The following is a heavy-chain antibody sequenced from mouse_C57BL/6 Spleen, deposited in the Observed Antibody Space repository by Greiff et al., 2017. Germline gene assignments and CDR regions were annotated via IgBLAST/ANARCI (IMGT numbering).Heavy chain of an antibody. CDR2: IDPETGGT. V-gene: IGHV1-15*01. CDR1: GYTFTDYE. J-gene: IGHJ1*03. Sequence: QVQLQQSGAELVRPGASVTLSCKASGYTFTDYEMHWVQQTPVHGLEWIGAIDPETGGTAYNQKFKGKAILTADKSSSTAYMALRSLTSEDSAVYYCTRSRYDGYRYFDVWGTGTTVTVSS. CDR3: TRSRYDGYRYFDV. D-gene: IGHD2-3*01.